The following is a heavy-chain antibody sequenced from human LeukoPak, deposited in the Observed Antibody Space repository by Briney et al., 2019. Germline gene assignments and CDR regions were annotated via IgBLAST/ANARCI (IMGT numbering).Heavy chain of an antibody. D-gene: IGHD3-10*01. V-gene: IGHV4-34*01. Sequence: SETLSLTCAVYGGSFSGYYWSWIRQPPGKGLEWIGEINHSGSTNYNPSLKSRVTISVDTSKNQFSLKLSSVTAADTAVYYCATRHYYGSGILGTWGQGTLVTVSS. CDR2: INHSGST. CDR3: ATRHYYGSGILGT. CDR1: GGSFSGYY. J-gene: IGHJ4*02.